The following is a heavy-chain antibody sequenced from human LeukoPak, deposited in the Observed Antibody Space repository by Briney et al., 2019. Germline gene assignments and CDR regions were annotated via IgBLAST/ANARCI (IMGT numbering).Heavy chain of an antibody. V-gene: IGHV3-23*01. CDR1: GFTLTTYA. CDR2: ISASGSST. J-gene: IGHJ3*01. Sequence: GGSLRLSCAASGFTLTTYAMTWVRQAPGKGLEWVSTISASGSSTYYVGSVKGRFTISRANSKNTLYLQMNSLRAEDTAVYYCVRKEAQHLAFPLGAFHVWGQGTMVTVSS. CDR3: VRKEAQHLAFPLGAFHV. D-gene: IGHD6-13*01.